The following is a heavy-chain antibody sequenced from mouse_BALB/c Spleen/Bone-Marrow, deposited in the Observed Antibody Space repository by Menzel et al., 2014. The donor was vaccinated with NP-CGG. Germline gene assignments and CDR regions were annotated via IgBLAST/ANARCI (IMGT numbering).Heavy chain of an antibody. D-gene: IGHD2-14*01. J-gene: IGHJ3*01. V-gene: IGHV14-3*02. CDR1: GFNIKDTY. CDR3: ATYYRYDRRFAY. Sequence: EVQLVESGAELVKPGASVKLSCTASGFNIKDTYMHWVKQRPEQGLEWIGRIDPANGNTKYDPKFQGKATITAGTSSNTAYLQLSSLTSEDTAVYYCATYYRYDRRFAYWGQGTLVTVSA. CDR2: IDPANGNT.